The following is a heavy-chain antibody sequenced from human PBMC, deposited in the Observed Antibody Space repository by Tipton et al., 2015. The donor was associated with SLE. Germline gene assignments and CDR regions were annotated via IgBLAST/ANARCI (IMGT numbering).Heavy chain of an antibody. Sequence: SLRLSCAASKFTFSSYWMSWVRQAPGKGLEWVANIREDGSGKFYVDSLKGRFTISRDNAKNSLYLQMNSLRAEDTAVYYCARAGDPLLSVRNDHYYYGMDVWGQGTTVTVSS. CDR2: IREDGSGK. CDR1: KFTFSSYW. J-gene: IGHJ6*02. CDR3: ARAGDPLLSVRNDHYYYGMDV. V-gene: IGHV3-7*03. D-gene: IGHD3-10*01.